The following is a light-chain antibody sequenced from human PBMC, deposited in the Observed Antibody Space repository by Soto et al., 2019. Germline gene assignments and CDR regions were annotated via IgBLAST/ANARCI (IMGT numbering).Light chain of an antibody. V-gene: IGLV2-8*01. CDR2: EVT. Sequence: QSALTQPPSASGFPGQSVTISCTGTSSDVGSYNYVSWYQQHPGKAPKLMIYEVTKRPSGVPDRFSGSKSDNTASLTVSGLQAEDEADYYCTSYAGSNNVVFGGGTKLTVL. CDR1: SSDVGSYNY. J-gene: IGLJ2*01. CDR3: TSYAGSNNVV.